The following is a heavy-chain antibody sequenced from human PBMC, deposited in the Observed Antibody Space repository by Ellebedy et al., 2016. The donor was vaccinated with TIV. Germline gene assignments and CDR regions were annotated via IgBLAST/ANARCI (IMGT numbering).Heavy chain of an antibody. D-gene: IGHD6-13*01. J-gene: IGHJ4*02. Sequence: GESLKISXAASGFTFSSYWMHWVRQAPGKGLVWVSRINSDGSSTSYADSVKGRFTISRDNSKNTLYLQMNSLRGEDTAVYYCARDSWEYSSSLDYWGQGTLVTVSS. CDR3: ARDSWEYSSSLDY. CDR2: INSDGSST. CDR1: GFTFSSYW. V-gene: IGHV3-74*01.